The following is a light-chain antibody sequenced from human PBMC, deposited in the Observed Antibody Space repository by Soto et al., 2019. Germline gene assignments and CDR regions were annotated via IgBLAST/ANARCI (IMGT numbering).Light chain of an antibody. CDR3: SSQAGSDSPIV. CDR2: DVN. V-gene: IGLV2-8*01. Sequence: QSALTQPPSASGSPGQSVTISCTGTSSDVGGYNFVSWYQQHPGKAPKVMIYDVNKRPSGVPDRFSGSKSGNTASLTVSRLQAEDEADYYCSSQAGSDSPIVFGTGTKLTVL. J-gene: IGLJ1*01. CDR1: SSDVGGYNF.